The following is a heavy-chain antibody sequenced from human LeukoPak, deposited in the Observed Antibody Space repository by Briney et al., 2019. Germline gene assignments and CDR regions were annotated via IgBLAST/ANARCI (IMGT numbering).Heavy chain of an antibody. D-gene: IGHD2-2*01. CDR2: IYYSGST. J-gene: IGHJ4*02. CDR1: GGSVSSSSYY. CDR3: ARQRRPPLGYCSSTSCYYFDY. Sequence: SETLSLTCTVSGGSVSSSSYYWGWIRQPPGKGLEWIGSIYYSGSTYYNPSLKSRVTISVDTSKNQFSLKLSSVTAADTAVYYCARQRRPPLGYCSSTSCYYFDYWGQGTLVTVSS. V-gene: IGHV4-39*01.